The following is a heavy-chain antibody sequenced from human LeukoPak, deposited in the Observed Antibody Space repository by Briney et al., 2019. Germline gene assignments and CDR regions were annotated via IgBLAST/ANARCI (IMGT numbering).Heavy chain of an antibody. CDR1: GYTLTNYA. J-gene: IGHJ4*02. Sequence: ASVKVSCKASGYTLTNYAIHWVRQAPGQRLEWMGWFNSDTGNTEFSQKFKGRVTITRDTFANTAYMELSTLRPEDTGVFFCARGGPKKIGWTLDYWGQGTLVTVSS. CDR2: FNSDTGNT. V-gene: IGHV1-3*01. D-gene: IGHD3/OR15-3a*01. CDR3: ARGGPKKIGWTLDY.